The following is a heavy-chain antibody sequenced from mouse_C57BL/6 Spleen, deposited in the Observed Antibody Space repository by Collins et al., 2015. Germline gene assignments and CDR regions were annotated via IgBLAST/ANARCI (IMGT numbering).Heavy chain of an antibody. V-gene: IGHV5-9-4*01. CDR1: GFTFSSYA. J-gene: IGHJ3*01. Sequence: EVQLVESGGGLVKPGGSLKLSCAASGFTFSSYAMSWVRQSPEKRLEWVAEISSGGSYTYYPDTVTGRFTISRDNAKNTLYLEMSSLRSEDTAMYYCARLPYYGSSPFAYWGQGTLVTVSA. CDR2: ISSGGSYT. CDR3: ARLPYYGSSPFAY. D-gene: IGHD1-1*01.